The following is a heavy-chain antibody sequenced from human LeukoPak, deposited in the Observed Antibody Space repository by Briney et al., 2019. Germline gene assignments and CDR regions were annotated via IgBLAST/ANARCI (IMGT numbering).Heavy chain of an antibody. D-gene: IGHD2-2*01. CDR3: ARQFYQSGAFDI. CDR1: GYSLRSYW. Sequence: GESLKISCKGSGYSLRSYWIGWVRQMPGKGLEWMGTIFPGDSDIRYSPSFQGQVTISADKSISTAYLQWSSLQASDTAMYYCARQFYQSGAFDIWGQGTMVTVSS. CDR2: IFPGDSDI. J-gene: IGHJ3*02. V-gene: IGHV5-51*01.